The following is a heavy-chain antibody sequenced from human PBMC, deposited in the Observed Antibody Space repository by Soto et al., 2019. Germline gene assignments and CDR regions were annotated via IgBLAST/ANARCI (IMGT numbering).Heavy chain of an antibody. V-gene: IGHV4-4*02. Sequence: SETLSLTCAVSGGSISNNNWWSWVRQPPGKGLEWIGEIYHSGSTNYNPSLKSRVTISVDTSKNQFSLKLSSVTAADTAVYYCARATMSSGWYPAYFQPWGQDTLVTVSS. D-gene: IGHD6-19*01. J-gene: IGHJ1*01. CDR1: GGSISNNNW. CDR2: IYHSGST. CDR3: ARATMSSGWYPAYFQP.